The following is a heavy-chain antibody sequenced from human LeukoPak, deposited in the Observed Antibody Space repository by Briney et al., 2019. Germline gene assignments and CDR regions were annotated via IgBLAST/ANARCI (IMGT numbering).Heavy chain of an antibody. J-gene: IGHJ4*02. Sequence: PGGSLRLSCAASGFTFSSYSMNWVRQAPGKGLEWVSSISSSSSYIYYADSVKGRFTISRDNAKNSLYLQMNSLRAEDTAVYYCARDNCSGGSCYSPDYWGQGTLVTVSS. D-gene: IGHD2-15*01. CDR2: ISSSSSYI. CDR3: ARDNCSGGSCYSPDY. V-gene: IGHV3-21*04. CDR1: GFTFSSYS.